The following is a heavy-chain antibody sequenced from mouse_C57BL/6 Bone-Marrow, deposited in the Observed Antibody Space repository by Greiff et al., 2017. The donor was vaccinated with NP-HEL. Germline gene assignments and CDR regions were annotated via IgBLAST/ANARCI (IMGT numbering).Heavy chain of an antibody. V-gene: IGHV7-3*01. CDR3: ARSPYDGYSYWYFDV. Sequence: EVKLMESGGGLVQPGGSLSLSCAASGFTFTDYYMSWVRQPPGKALEWLGFIRNKANGYTTEYSASVKGRFTISRDNSQSILYLQMNALRAEDSATYYCARSPYDGYSYWYFDVWGTGTTVTVSS. CDR1: GFTFTDYY. J-gene: IGHJ1*03. D-gene: IGHD2-3*01. CDR2: IRNKANGYTT.